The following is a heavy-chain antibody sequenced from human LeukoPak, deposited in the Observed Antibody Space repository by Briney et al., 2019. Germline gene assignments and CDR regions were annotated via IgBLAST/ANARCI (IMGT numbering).Heavy chain of an antibody. CDR3: AKRISYFDY. CDR2: ISYSGGST. V-gene: IGHV3-23*01. Sequence: GGSLRLSCAASGFTFDDYGMSWVRQAPGKGLEWVSSISYSGGSTYYADSVKGWFTISRDNSKNTLYLPMNSLRAEDTAVYYCAKRISYFDYWGQGTLVTVSS. CDR1: GFTFDDYG. J-gene: IGHJ4*02.